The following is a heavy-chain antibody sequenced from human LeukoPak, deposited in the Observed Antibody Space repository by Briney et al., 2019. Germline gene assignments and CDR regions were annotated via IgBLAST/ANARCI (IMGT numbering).Heavy chain of an antibody. CDR3: AKEALTAFDY. CDR2: ISGSGGST. V-gene: IGHV3-23*01. D-gene: IGHD1-14*01. Sequence: DWVSAISGSGGSTYYADSVKGRFTISRDNSKNTLYLQMNSLRAEDTAVYYCAKEALTAFDYWGQGTLVTVSS. J-gene: IGHJ4*02.